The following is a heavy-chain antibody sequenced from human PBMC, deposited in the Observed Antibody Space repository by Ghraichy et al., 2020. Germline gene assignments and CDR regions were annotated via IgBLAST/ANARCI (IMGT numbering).Heavy chain of an antibody. CDR2: INPSSGDT. CDR1: RYNFADFPTYF. J-gene: IGHJ4*02. D-gene: IGHD6-19*01. CDR3: ARVSTGWYFDY. Sequence: ASVKVSCKASRYNFADFPTYFIHWVRQAPGQGLEWMGWINPSSGDTKYAQKFQGRVTVTRDTSTNTAYMELSSLRSNDTAVYSCARVSTGWYFDYWGQGTLVTVSS. V-gene: IGHV1-2*02.